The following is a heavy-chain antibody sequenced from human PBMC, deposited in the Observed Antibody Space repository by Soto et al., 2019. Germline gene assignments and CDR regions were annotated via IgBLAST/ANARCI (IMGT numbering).Heavy chain of an antibody. CDR1: GFTFSDYY. CDR2: ISSSGSTI. D-gene: IGHD3-22*01. J-gene: IGHJ4*02. CDR3: GGGGDYDSSGPKPLDY. V-gene: IGHV3-11*01. Sequence: QVQLVESGGGLVKPGGSLRLSCAASGFTFSDYYMSWIRQAPGKGLEWVSYISSSGSTIYYADSVKGRFTISRDNGKESVYLEMDSRRGGDTALYYCGGGGDYDSSGPKPLDYWGQGTLVTVSS.